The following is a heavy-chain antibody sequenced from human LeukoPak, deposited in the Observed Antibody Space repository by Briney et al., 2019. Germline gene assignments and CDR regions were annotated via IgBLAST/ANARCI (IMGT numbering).Heavy chain of an antibody. CDR2: ADSTGT. D-gene: IGHD2-21*02. Sequence: GGSLRLSCAASGFTVDGYAVHWVSQAPGKGLEWVSRADSTGTYYADSAKARFTISTDNNRNSLYLQMNSLTIEDTAFYYGAKDRWSAGSDSTGMEVWGQGTTVTVSS. J-gene: IGHJ6*02. V-gene: IGHV3-43*02. CDR1: GFTVDGYA. CDR3: AKDRWSAGSDSTGMEV.